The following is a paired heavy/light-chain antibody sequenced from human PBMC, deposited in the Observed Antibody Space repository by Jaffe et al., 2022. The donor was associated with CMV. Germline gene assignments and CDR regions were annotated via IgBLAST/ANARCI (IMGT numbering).Light chain of an antibody. J-gene: IGKJ1*01. CDR3: QQYGSSAGWT. CDR2: GAS. Sequence: EIVLTQSPGTLSLSPGERATLSCRASQSVSSSYLAWYQQKPGQAPRLLIYGASSRATGIPDRFSGSGSGTDFTLTISRLEPEDFAVYYCQQYGSSAGWTFGQGTKVEIK. CDR1: QSVSSSY. V-gene: IGKV3-20*01.
Heavy chain of an antibody. CDR1: GFTVSSNY. V-gene: IGHV3-53*01. CDR2: IYSGGST. D-gene: IGHD5-12*01. CDR3: ASPMGLRRDYYYYGMDV. Sequence: EVQLVESGGGLIQPGGSLRLSCAASGFTVSSNYMSWVRQAPGKGLEWVSVIYSGGSTYYADSVKGRFTISRDNSKNTLYLQMNSLRAEDTAVYYCASPMGLRRDYYYYGMDVWGQGTTVTVSS. J-gene: IGHJ6*02.